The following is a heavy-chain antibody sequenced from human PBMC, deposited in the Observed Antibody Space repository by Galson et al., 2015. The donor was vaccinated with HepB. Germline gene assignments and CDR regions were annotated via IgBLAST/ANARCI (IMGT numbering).Heavy chain of an antibody. CDR3: ARVRAYNVGYYYYYGMDV. Sequence: SLRLSCAASGFTVSSNYMSWVRQAPGKGLEWVSVIYSGGSTYYADSVKGRFTISRDNSKNTLYLQMNSLRAEDTAVYYCARVRAYNVGYYYYYGMDVWGQGTTVTVSS. V-gene: IGHV3-66*01. J-gene: IGHJ6*02. D-gene: IGHD1-14*01. CDR2: IYSGGST. CDR1: GFTVSSNY.